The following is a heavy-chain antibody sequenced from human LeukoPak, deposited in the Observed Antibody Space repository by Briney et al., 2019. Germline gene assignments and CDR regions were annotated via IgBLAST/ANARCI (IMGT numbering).Heavy chain of an antibody. CDR2: IWYDGSNK. CDR1: GFTFSSYG. V-gene: IGHV3-33*01. J-gene: IGHJ5*02. CDR3: ARGYSSSWQQNWFDP. Sequence: PGGSLRLSCAASGFTFSSYGMHWVRQAPGKGLGWVAVIWYDGSNKYYADSVKGRFTISRDNSKNTLYLQMNSLRAEDTAVYYCARGYSSSWQQNWFDPWGQGTLVTVSS. D-gene: IGHD6-13*01.